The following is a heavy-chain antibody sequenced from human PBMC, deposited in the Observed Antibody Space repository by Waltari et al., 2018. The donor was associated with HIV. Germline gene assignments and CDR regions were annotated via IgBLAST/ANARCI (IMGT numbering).Heavy chain of an antibody. V-gene: IGHV2-70*15. CDR1: GFSLTTRGMC. D-gene: IGHD6-25*01. CDR2: IDWDESE. CDR3: ARAQAANTFWLDP. Sequence: QVTLRESGPALVKPTQTLTLTCTFSGFSLTTRGMCVTWIRQPPGKALEWLARIDWDESEYYNIPQKTRLTISKDTSKNQVVLTMTDMDPVDTAIYYCARAQAANTFWLDPWGQGTLVTVSS. J-gene: IGHJ5*02.